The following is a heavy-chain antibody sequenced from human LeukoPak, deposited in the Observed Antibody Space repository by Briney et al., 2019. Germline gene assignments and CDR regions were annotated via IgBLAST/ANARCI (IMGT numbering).Heavy chain of an antibody. Sequence: ASVKVSCKASGYTFTSYAMHWVRQAPGQGLEWMGWISAYNSNTNYAQKLQGRVTMTTDTSTSTAYMELRSLRSDDMAVYYCARDLGVYCSGGSCYSVNKQGPDYWGQGTLVTVSS. CDR3: ARDLGVYCSGGSCYSVNKQGPDY. CDR2: ISAYNSNT. V-gene: IGHV1-18*03. D-gene: IGHD2-15*01. J-gene: IGHJ4*02. CDR1: GYTFTSYA.